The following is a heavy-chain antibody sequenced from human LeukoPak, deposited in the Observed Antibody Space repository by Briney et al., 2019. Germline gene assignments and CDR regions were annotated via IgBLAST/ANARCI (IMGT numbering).Heavy chain of an antibody. Sequence: GRSLRLSCAASGFTFSSYSMNWVRQAPGKGLEWVSSISSSSSYIYYADSVKGRFTISRDNAKNSLYLQMNSLRAEDTAVYYCARDAVATIEGGELNWFDPWGQGTLVTVSS. CDR1: GFTFSSYS. D-gene: IGHD5-12*01. V-gene: IGHV3-21*01. J-gene: IGHJ5*02. CDR3: ARDAVATIEGGELNWFDP. CDR2: ISSSSSYI.